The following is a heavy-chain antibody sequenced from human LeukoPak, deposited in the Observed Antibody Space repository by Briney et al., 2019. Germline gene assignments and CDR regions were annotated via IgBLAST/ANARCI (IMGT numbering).Heavy chain of an antibody. CDR2: IIPIFGTA. V-gene: IGHV1-69*05. CDR1: GGTFNSYA. D-gene: IGHD6-19*01. J-gene: IGHJ4*02. Sequence: ASVKVSCKASGGTFNSYAISWVRQAPGQGLEWMGGIIPIFGTANYAQKFQGRVTITTDESTSTAYMELSSLRSEDTAMYYCARDRSGPFDYWGQGTLVTVSS. CDR3: ARDRSGPFDY.